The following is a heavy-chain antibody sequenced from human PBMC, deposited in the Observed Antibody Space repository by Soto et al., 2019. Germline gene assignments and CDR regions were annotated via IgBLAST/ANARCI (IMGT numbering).Heavy chain of an antibody. CDR3: ARSDYRSSSRARNSHYGMDV. D-gene: IGHD6-6*01. V-gene: IGHV1-3*01. CDR2: INAGNGNT. CDR1: GYTFTSYA. Sequence: VKVSCTASGYTFTSYAMHWVRQAPGQRLEWMGWINAGNGNTKYSQKFQGRVTITRDTSASTAYMELSSLRSEDTAVYYCARSDYRSSSRARNSHYGMDVWGQGTNVTVSS. J-gene: IGHJ6*02.